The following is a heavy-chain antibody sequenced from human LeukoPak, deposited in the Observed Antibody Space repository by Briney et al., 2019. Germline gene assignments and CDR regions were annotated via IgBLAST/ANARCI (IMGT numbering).Heavy chain of an antibody. Sequence: SQTLSLTCTVSGGSISSGGYYWSWIRQHPGKGLEWIGYIYYSGSTYYNPSLKSRVTISVGTSKNQFSLKLSSVTAADTAVYYCARTSVVVVVAATQISWFDPWGQGTLVTVSS. CDR2: IYYSGST. V-gene: IGHV4-31*03. CDR1: GGSISSGGYY. D-gene: IGHD2-15*01. CDR3: ARTSVVVVVAATQISWFDP. J-gene: IGHJ5*02.